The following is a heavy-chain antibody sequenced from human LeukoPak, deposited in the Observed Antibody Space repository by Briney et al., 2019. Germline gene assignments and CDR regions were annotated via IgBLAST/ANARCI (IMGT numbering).Heavy chain of an antibody. Sequence: PGGSLRLSCAASGFTFSSYGMHWVRQAPGKGLEWVAVIWYDGSNKYYADSVKGRFTISRDNSKNTLYLQMNSLRAEDTAVYYYNRDRSCFDYWGQGTLVTVSS. V-gene: IGHV3-33*01. CDR3: NRDRSCFDY. CDR1: GFTFSSYG. D-gene: IGHD1-14*01. CDR2: IWYDGSNK. J-gene: IGHJ4*02.